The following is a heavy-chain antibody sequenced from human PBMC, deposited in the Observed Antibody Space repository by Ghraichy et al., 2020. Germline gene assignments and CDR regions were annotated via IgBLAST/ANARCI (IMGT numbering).Heavy chain of an antibody. V-gene: IGHV3-23*01. Sequence: GESLNISCAASGFTFSSYAMSWVRQAPGKGLEWVSAISGSGGSTYYADSVKGRFTISRDNSKNTLYLQMNSLRAEDTAVYYCAKAIRSGPSGYFDYWGQGTLVTVSS. CDR2: ISGSGGST. D-gene: IGHD6-19*01. CDR3: AKAIRSGPSGYFDY. CDR1: GFTFSSYA. J-gene: IGHJ4*02.